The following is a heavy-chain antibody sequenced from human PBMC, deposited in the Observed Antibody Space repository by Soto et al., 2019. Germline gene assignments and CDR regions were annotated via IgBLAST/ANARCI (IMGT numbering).Heavy chain of an antibody. CDR3: TRHWLATREFDY. CDR1: GFTFSSYI. D-gene: IGHD1-26*01. Sequence: LXLSCAASGFTFSSYIMNWVRQAPGKGLEWVSSISSSSGHIYYADSVKGRFTISRDNAKNSLYLQMNSLRAEDTAVYYCTRHWLATREFDYRGQGTLVTVS. J-gene: IGHJ4*02. V-gene: IGHV3-21*01. CDR2: ISSSSGHI.